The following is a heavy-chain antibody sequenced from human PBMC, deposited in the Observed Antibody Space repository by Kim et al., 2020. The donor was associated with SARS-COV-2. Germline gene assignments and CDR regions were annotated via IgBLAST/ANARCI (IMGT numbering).Heavy chain of an antibody. CDR3: AREVDLYYDFWSGYYIGAFDI. Sequence: GGSLRLSCAASGFTFSSYWMSWVRQAPGKGLEWVANIKQDGSEKYYVDSVKGRFTISRDNAKNSLYLQMNSLRAEDTAVYYCAREVDLYYDFWSGYYIGAFDIWGQGTMVTVSS. D-gene: IGHD3-3*01. J-gene: IGHJ3*02. CDR2: IKQDGSEK. V-gene: IGHV3-7*01. CDR1: GFTFSSYW.